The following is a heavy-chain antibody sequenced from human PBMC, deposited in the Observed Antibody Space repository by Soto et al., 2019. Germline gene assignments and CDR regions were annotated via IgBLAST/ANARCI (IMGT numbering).Heavy chain of an antibody. D-gene: IGHD3-16*01. V-gene: IGHV6-1*01. CDR3: XXXWFGHQVHWFDS. CDR1: GDSVSSNTVA. CDR2: TYYRSKWYD. J-gene: IGHJ5*01. Sequence: LSLTCAISGDSVSSNTVAWNWIRQSPSRGLEWLGRTYYRSKWYDDYAESVKSRITINPDTSKNQFSLHLNSVTLEDTAVXXXXXXWFGHQVHWFDSWGQGTLVTVSS.